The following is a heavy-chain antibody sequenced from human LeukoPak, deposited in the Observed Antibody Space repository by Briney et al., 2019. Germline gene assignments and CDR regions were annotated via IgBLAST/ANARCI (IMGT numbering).Heavy chain of an antibody. Sequence: GRSLRLSCAASGFTFSSYGMHWVRQAPGKGLEWVAFIRYDGSNKYYADSVTGRFTISRDNSKNTLHLQMNSLRAEDTAVYYCAKDIYDSRGEGCWGQGTLVTVSS. D-gene: IGHD3-22*01. CDR2: IRYDGSNK. CDR3: AKDIYDSRGEGC. V-gene: IGHV3-30*02. J-gene: IGHJ4*02. CDR1: GFTFSSYG.